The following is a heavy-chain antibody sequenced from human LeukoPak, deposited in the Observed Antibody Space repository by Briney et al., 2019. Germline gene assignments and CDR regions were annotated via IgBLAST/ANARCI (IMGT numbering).Heavy chain of an antibody. CDR2: IRSKAYGGTT. Sequence: PGGSLRLSCAASGFTVSSNYMNWVRQAPGKGLEWVGFIRSKAYGGTTEYAASVKGRFTISRDDSKSIAYLQMDSLKTDDTAVYFCTRDYGDYKGDYWGQGTLVTVSS. CDR3: TRDYGDYKGDY. J-gene: IGHJ4*02. V-gene: IGHV3-49*04. D-gene: IGHD4-17*01. CDR1: GFTVSSNY.